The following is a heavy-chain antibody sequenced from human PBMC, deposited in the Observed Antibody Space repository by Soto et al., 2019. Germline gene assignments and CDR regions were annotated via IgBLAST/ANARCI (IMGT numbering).Heavy chain of an antibody. CDR1: GFTFSIFG. CDR3: ARVGWYDNKWEQHQFDP. J-gene: IGHJ5*02. D-gene: IGHD1-26*01. V-gene: IGHV3-30-3*01. CDR2: ISFDGTNV. Sequence: PGGSLRLSCAASGFTFSIFGMHWVRQAPGKGLEWVAVISFDGTNVYYADSVKGRFTISRDNSKNTLFLQMNSLRHDDTAVYYCARVGWYDNKWEQHQFDPWGQGTLVTVSS.